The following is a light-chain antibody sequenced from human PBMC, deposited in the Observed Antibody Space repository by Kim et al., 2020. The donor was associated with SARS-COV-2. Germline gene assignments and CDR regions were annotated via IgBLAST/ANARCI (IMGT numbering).Light chain of an antibody. CDR2: DVS. CDR1: SSDVGGYNY. V-gene: IGLV2-14*03. J-gene: IGLJ3*02. Sequence: QSALTQPASVSGSPGQSITISCTGTSSDVGGYNYVSWYQQHPGKAPKLMIYDVSTRPSGVSNRFSGSKSGNTASLTISGLQAEDEADYYCSPYTSSSTWVFGGGTQLTVL. CDR3: SPYTSSSTWV.